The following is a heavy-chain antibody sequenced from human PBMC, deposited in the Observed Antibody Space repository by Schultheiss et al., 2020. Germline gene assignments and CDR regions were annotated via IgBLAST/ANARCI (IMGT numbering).Heavy chain of an antibody. CDR2: IRSKAYGGTT. V-gene: IGHV3-49*03. D-gene: IGHD2-15*01. CDR1: GFTFGDYA. CDR3: TRDRYCSGGSCYNRDDAFDI. J-gene: IGHJ3*02. Sequence: GGSLRLSCAASGFTFGDYAMSWFRQAPGKGLEWVGFIRSKAYGGTTEYAASVKGRFTISRDDSKSIAYLQMNSLKTEDTAVYYCTRDRYCSGGSCYNRDDAFDIWGQGTMVTVSS.